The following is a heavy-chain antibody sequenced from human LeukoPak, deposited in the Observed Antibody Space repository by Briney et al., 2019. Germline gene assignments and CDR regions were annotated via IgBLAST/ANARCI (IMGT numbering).Heavy chain of an antibody. J-gene: IGHJ3*02. Sequence: GGSLRLSCAASGFTFSSYWMHWGRQAPGKGLVWVSRIKTDGSSTDYADSVKGRFTISRDNAKNTMYLQMNSLRAEDTAVYYCARGVSGTGPDIWGLGTMVTVSS. CDR1: GFTFSSYW. CDR3: ARGVSGTGPDI. V-gene: IGHV3-74*01. D-gene: IGHD5/OR15-5a*01. CDR2: IKTDGSST.